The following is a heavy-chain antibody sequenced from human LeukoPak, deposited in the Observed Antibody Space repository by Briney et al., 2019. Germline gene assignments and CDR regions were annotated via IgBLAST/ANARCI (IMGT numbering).Heavy chain of an antibody. J-gene: IGHJ4*02. D-gene: IGHD3-22*01. CDR3: AREDSTGYSSLDY. Sequence: ASVKVSCKASGYTFTGYYMHWVRQAPGQGLEWMGWINLKSGSTNYAQNFQARVTMTRETSISTAYMELSRLRSDDTAVYYCAREDSTGYSSLDYWGQGTLVTVSS. CDR1: GYTFTGYY. V-gene: IGHV1-2*02. CDR2: INLKSGST.